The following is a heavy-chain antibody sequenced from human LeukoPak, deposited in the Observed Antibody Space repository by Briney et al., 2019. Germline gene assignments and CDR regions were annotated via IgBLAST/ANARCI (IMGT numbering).Heavy chain of an antibody. CDR3: AKCLTTYCGGDLLDY. D-gene: IGHD2-21*02. Sequence: GGSQRLFCAASGFTFSSYAMSWVRQAPGKGLEWVSAISGSGGSTYYADSVKGRFTISRDNSKNTLYMQMNSLRAEDTAVYYCAKCLTTYCGGDLLDYWGQGTLVTVSS. V-gene: IGHV3-23*01. CDR2: ISGSGGST. J-gene: IGHJ4*02. CDR1: GFTFSSYA.